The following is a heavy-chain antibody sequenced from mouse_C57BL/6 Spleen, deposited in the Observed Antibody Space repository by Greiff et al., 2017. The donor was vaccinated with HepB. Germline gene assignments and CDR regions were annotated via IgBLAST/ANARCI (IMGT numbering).Heavy chain of an antibody. D-gene: IGHD1-1*02. J-gene: IGHJ2*01. V-gene: IGHV3-1*01. CDR2: LSYSGST. Sequence: EVQLVESGPGMVKPSQSLSLTCTVTGYSITSGYDWHWIRHFPGNKLEWMGYLSYSGSTNYNPSLKSRISITHDTSKNHFFLKLNSVTTEDTATYYCAREGLWSYFDYWGQGTTLTVSS. CDR1: GYSITSGYD. CDR3: AREGLWSYFDY.